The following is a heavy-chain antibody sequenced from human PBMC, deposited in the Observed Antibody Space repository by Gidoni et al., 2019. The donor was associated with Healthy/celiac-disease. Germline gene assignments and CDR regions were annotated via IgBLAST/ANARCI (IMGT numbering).Heavy chain of an antibody. D-gene: IGHD6-13*01. J-gene: IGHJ3*02. Sequence: QVQLVESGGGVVQPGRSLRLSCAASGFTFSSYGMHWVRQAPGKGLEWVAVISYDGSNKYYADSVKGRFTISRDNSKNTLYLQMNSLRAEDTAVYYCAKNFYIWSWSDAFDIWGQGTMVTVSS. V-gene: IGHV3-30*18. CDR2: ISYDGSNK. CDR1: GFTFSSYG. CDR3: AKNFYIWSWSDAFDI.